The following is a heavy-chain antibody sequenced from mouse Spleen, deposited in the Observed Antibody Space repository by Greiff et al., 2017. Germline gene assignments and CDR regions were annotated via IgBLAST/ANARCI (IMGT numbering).Heavy chain of an antibody. J-gene: IGHJ3*01. CDR2: IWAGGST. Sequence: VQGVESGPGLVAPSQSLSITCTVSGFSLTSYGVHWVRQPPGKGLEWLGVIWAGGSTNYNSALMSRLSISKDNSKSQVFLKMNSLQTDDTAMYYCARRAKFITTATGFAYWGQGTLVTVSA. CDR3: ARRAKFITTATGFAY. CDR1: GFSLTSYG. D-gene: IGHD1-2*01. V-gene: IGHV2-9*02.